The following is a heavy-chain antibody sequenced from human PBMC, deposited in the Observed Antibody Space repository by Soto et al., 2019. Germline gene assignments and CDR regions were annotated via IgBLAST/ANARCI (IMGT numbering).Heavy chain of an antibody. V-gene: IGHV4-59*01. CDR3: ARGLVGGIAVAGGGYFDY. CDR2: IYYSGST. D-gene: IGHD6-19*01. J-gene: IGHJ4*02. CDR1: GGSISSYY. Sequence: PSETLSLTCTVSGGSISSYYWSWIRQPPGKGLEWIGYIYYSGSTNYNPSLKSRVTISVDTSKNQFSLKLSSVTAADTAVYYCARGLVGGIAVAGGGYFDYWGQGTLVTVSS.